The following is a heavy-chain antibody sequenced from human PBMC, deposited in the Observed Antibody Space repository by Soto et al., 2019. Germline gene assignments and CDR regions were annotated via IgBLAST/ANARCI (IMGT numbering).Heavy chain of an antibody. D-gene: IGHD3-10*02. Sequence: PGGSLRLSCAASGFTFSSHGMHWVRQAPGKGLEWVTIISYDGSEKYYADSVKGRFSISRDNSKSTLYLQMDNLRPEDTAVYYCAKERSLAYRTMVGLFEDWGRGTLVTVSS. CDR3: AKERSLAYRTMVGLFED. CDR1: GFTFSSHG. V-gene: IGHV3-30*18. J-gene: IGHJ4*02. CDR2: ISYDGSEK.